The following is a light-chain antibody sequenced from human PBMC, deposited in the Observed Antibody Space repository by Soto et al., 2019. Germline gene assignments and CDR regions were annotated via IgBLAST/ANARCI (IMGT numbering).Light chain of an antibody. Sequence: QSALTQPASVSGSPGQSITISCTGTSSDVGGYNYVSWYQQHPGKAPKFMIYDVSNRPSGFSNRFSGSKSGNTASLTISGLQAEDDAEYCCSSYPTSNTRQIVFGTGTKLTVL. J-gene: IGLJ1*01. V-gene: IGLV2-14*01. CDR3: SSYPTSNTRQIV. CDR1: SSDVGGYNY. CDR2: DVS.